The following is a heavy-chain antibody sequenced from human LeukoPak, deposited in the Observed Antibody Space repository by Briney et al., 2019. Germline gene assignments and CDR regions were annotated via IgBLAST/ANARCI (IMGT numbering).Heavy chain of an antibody. CDR1: GFTFSRYA. V-gene: IGHV3-23*01. Sequence: GGSLRLSCAASGFTFSRYAMNWVRQAPGKGLEWVSLVSGSGGSTYYADSVKGRFTISRDNSKNTLFLQMNSLRAEDTAVYYCARGEGYYDSSFDYWGQGTLVTVSS. D-gene: IGHD3-22*01. J-gene: IGHJ4*02. CDR2: VSGSGGST. CDR3: ARGEGYYDSSFDY.